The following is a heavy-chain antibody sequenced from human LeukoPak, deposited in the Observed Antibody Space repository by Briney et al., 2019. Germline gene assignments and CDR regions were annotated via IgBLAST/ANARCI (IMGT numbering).Heavy chain of an antibody. Sequence: ASVKVSCKASGYTLTGYYMHWVRQAPGQGLEWMGWINPNSGGTNYAQKFQGRVTMTRDTSISTAYMELSRLRSEDTAVYYCARTEFSAGWFDPWGQGTLVTVSS. CDR1: GYTLTGYY. D-gene: IGHD2/OR15-2a*01. V-gene: IGHV1-2*02. CDR3: ARTEFSAGWFDP. J-gene: IGHJ5*02. CDR2: INPNSGGT.